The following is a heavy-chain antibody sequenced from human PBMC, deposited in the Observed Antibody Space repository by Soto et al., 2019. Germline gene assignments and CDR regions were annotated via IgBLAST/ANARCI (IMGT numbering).Heavy chain of an antibody. Sequence: QVQLVESGGGVVQPGRSLRLSCVASGFTFSSYPIHWVRQAPGKGLEWVTTISSDGNDKYSSDSVNGRFTTSRENSKNTVYLQMNNLRVEDTAVYYCAKEGVADKYYYYGMDVWGQGTTVNVSS. V-gene: IGHV3-30*04. CDR2: ISSDGNDK. CDR1: GFTFSSYP. D-gene: IGHD3-3*01. CDR3: AKEGVADKYYYYGMDV. J-gene: IGHJ6*02.